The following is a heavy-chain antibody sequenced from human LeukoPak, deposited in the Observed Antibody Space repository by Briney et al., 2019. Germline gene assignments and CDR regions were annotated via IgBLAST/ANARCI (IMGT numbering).Heavy chain of an antibody. V-gene: IGHV1-2*02. Sequence: ASVKVSCKASGYTFTGYYMHWVRQAPGQGLEWMGWINPNSGGTNYEQKFQGRVTMTRDTSISTAYMELSRLRSDDTAVYYGARGGITMVRGVMARHFDYWGQGTLVTVSS. CDR3: ARGGITMVRGVMARHFDY. CDR2: INPNSGGT. J-gene: IGHJ4*02. CDR1: GYTFTGYY. D-gene: IGHD3-10*01.